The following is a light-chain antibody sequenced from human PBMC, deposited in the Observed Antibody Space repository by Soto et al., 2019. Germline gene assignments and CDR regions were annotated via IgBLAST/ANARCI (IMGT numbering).Light chain of an antibody. CDR1: QNVKTR. V-gene: IGKV3-15*01. CDR3: QQYDEWPLT. CDR2: DAF. J-gene: IGKJ4*01. Sequence: EKVMTQSPATLSVSPGERATLSCRASQNVKTRLAWYQQKPGQAPRLLIYDAFTRATGIPARFSGSASGTEFTLTISSLLSEDFAVYYCQQYDEWPLTFGGGTKVEIK.